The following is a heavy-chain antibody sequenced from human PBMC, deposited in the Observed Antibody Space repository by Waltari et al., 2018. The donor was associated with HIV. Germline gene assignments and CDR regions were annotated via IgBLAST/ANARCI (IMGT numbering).Heavy chain of an antibody. Sequence: QVTLKESGPVLVKPTETLTLTCTVSGFSLSNAKMGVSWIRQPPGKALEWLAHIFSNDEKSYSTSLKSRLTISKDTSKSQVVLTMTNMDPVDTGTYYCARISRGGQQLVFGTYFDLWGRGTLVTVSS. D-gene: IGHD6-13*01. CDR3: ARISRGGQQLVFGTYFDL. CDR2: IFSNDEK. V-gene: IGHV2-26*01. J-gene: IGHJ2*01. CDR1: GFSLSNAKMG.